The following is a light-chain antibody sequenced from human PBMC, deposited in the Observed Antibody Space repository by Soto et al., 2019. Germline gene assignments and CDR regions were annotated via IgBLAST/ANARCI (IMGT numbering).Light chain of an antibody. CDR1: QSVSLSY. V-gene: IGKV3D-20*01. CDR3: QQSGSSPIT. J-gene: IGKJ5*01. Sequence: EIVLAQSPATLSLSPGDKATLSSGASQSVSLSYLAWYQQKPGLPPRLIIYDASTRAAGIPDRFSGSRSGTDFTLTISRLEPEDFAVYYCQQSGSSPITFGQGTRLEI. CDR2: DAS.